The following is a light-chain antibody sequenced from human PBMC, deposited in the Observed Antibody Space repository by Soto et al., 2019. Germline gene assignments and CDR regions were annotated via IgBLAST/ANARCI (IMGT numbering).Light chain of an antibody. CDR2: SSA. J-gene: IGKJ1*01. CDR3: QQYGRSPTWT. Sequence: EIVLTPSPGTLSLSPGEPATLSCRACQTISGTYLAWYQQKPRQAPSLLIFSSASRAAGVSDRFSGSGSGTDFSPTISRLEPEDFAMYYCQQYGRSPTWTFGQGTKVDI. CDR1: QTISGTY. V-gene: IGKV3-20*01.